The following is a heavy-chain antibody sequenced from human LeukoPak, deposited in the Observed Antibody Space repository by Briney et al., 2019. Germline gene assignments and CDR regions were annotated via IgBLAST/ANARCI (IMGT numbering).Heavy chain of an antibody. CDR2: INPNSGGT. V-gene: IGHV1-2*02. CDR1: GYTFTGYY. Sequence: ASVKVSCKASGYTFTGYYMHWVRQAPGQGLEWMGWINPNSGGTNYAQKFQGRVTMTRDTSISTAYMELSRLRSDDTAVYYCARYSGSLGAFDIWGQGTMVTVSS. CDR3: ARYSGSLGAFDI. J-gene: IGHJ3*02. D-gene: IGHD1-26*01.